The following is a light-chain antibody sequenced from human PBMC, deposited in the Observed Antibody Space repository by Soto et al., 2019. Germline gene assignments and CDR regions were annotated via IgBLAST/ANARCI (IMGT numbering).Light chain of an antibody. CDR1: QTVSITY. J-gene: IGKJ5*01. CDR3: QFYGSSLIT. V-gene: IGKV3-20*01. CDR2: GVY. Sequence: VLTQSPGTLSLSPGESATLSCRASQTVSITYLTWYQQKPGQAPRLLIYGVYSRATGTPDRFSGSGSGTDFTLTISRLEPEDSAVYYCQFYGSSLITFGQGTRLEIK.